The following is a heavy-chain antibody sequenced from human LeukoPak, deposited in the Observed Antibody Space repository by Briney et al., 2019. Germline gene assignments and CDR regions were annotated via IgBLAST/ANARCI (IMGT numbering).Heavy chain of an antibody. V-gene: IGHV3-53*01. CDR3: ARETAAAGLDY. CDR1: GFTVSSNY. CDR2: IYSGGST. D-gene: IGHD6-13*01. J-gene: IGHJ4*02. Sequence: GGSLRLSCAASGFTVSSNYMSWVRQAPGKGLEWVSDIYSGGSTYYADSVKGRFTISRDNSKNTLYLQMNSLRAEDTAVYYCARETAAAGLDYWGQGTLVTVSS.